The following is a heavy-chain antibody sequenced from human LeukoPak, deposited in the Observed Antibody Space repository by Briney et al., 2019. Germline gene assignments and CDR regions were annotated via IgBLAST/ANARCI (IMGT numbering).Heavy chain of an antibody. D-gene: IGHD3-22*01. V-gene: IGHV3-23*01. Sequence: GGSLRLSCAASGFTFSSYAMSWVRQAPGKGLEWVSAISGSGGSTYYADSVKGRFTISRDNSKNTLYLQMNSLRAEDTAVYYCAKDPPYYYDSSGSYGEYWGQGTLATVSS. CDR2: ISGSGGST. J-gene: IGHJ4*02. CDR1: GFTFSSYA. CDR3: AKDPPYYYDSSGSYGEY.